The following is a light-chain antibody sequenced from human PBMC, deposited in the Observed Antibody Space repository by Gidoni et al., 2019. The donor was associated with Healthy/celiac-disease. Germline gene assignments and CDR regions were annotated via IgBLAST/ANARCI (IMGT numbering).Light chain of an antibody. CDR3: QQRSNWST. Sequence: EIVLTQSPATLSLSPGERATLSCRASQSVSSYLAWYQQKPGQAPRLLIYDASNRATGIPARFSGSGSGTDFTLTISSLEPEDFAVYYCQQRSNWSTFXPXTKVDIK. CDR2: DAS. CDR1: QSVSSY. V-gene: IGKV3-11*01. J-gene: IGKJ3*01.